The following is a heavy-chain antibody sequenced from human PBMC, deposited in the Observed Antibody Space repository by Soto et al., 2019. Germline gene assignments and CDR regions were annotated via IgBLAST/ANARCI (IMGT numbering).Heavy chain of an antibody. V-gene: IGHV3-64D*06. J-gene: IGHJ6*02. CDR1: GFTFRSYA. Sequence: GGSLRLSCSASGFTFRSYAMHWVRQAPGKGLEYVSAISSNGDSTYYTDSVKGRFTISRDNFKNTLYLQMSSLRAEDTAVYYCVKRGPSSSSLYYGMDVWGQGTTVTVSS. D-gene: IGHD6-6*01. CDR3: VKRGPSSSSLYYGMDV. CDR2: ISSNGDST.